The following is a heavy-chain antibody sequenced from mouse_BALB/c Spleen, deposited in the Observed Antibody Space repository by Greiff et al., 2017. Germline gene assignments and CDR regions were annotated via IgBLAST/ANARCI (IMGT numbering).Heavy chain of an antibody. CDR3: ARWSPSLSWFAY. J-gene: IGHJ3*01. CDR2: IYPGDGDT. CDR1: GYAFSSSW. Sequence: QVQLQQSGPELVKPGASVKISCKASGYAFSSSWMNWVKQRPGQGLEWIGRIYPGDGDTNYNGKFKGKATLTADKSSSTAYMQLSSLTSVDSAVYFCARWSPSLSWFAYWGQGTLVTVSA. V-gene: IGHV1-82*01.